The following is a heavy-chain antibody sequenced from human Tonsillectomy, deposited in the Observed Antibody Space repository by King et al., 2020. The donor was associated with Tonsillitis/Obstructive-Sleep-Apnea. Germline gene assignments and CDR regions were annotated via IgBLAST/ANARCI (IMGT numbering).Heavy chain of an antibody. CDR2: IRSKAYGGTT. CDR1: GFTFGDYA. D-gene: IGHD6-19*01. V-gene: IGHV3-49*04. CDR3: XXAXXXXXSGXXCYXXXY. J-gene: IGHJ4*01. Sequence: VQLVEXXGGLVQPGRSLRLSCTASGFTFGDYAMSWVRQAPGKGLEWVGFIRSKAYGGTTEYAASVKGRFTISRDDSKSIAYLQMNSLKTEDTAVYYCXXAXXXXXSGXXCYXXXYWXXXTLVIVXX.